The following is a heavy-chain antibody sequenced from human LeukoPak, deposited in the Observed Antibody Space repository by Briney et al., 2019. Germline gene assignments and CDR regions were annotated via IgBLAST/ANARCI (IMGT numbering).Heavy chain of an antibody. Sequence: GGSLRLSCAASGFTFSSYGMNWVRQAPGKGLEWVAFIRYDGSNKYYADSVKGRFTISRDNSKNTLYLQMNSLRAEDTAVYYCAEKDSFGVVIVHYFDYWGQGTLVTVSS. V-gene: IGHV3-30*02. CDR3: AEKDSFGVVIVHYFDY. CDR1: GFTFSSYG. J-gene: IGHJ4*02. CDR2: IRYDGSNK. D-gene: IGHD3-3*01.